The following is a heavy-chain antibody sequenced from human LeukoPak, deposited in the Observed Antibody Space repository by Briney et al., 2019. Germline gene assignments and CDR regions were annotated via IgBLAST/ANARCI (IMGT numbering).Heavy chain of an antibody. D-gene: IGHD6-13*01. CDR3: AREGRGVPGAIAAVRGFDY. J-gene: IGHJ4*02. Sequence: ASVKVSCKASGYTFTSYYMHWVRQAPGQGLEWMGIINPSGGSTSYAQKFQGRVTMTRDMSTSTVYMELSSLRSEDTAIYYCAREGRGVPGAIAAVRGFDYWGQGTLVTVSS. CDR1: GYTFTSYY. CDR2: INPSGGST. V-gene: IGHV1-46*01.